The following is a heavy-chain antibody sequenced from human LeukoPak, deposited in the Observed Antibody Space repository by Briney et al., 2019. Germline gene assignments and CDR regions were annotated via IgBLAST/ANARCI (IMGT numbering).Heavy chain of an antibody. J-gene: IGHJ4*02. CDR3: ARGGGSGSYYKAPFFDFDY. V-gene: IGHV4-31*03. Sequence: SETLSLTCTVSGGSISSGGYYWSWNRQHPGKGLEWIGYIYYSGSTYYNPSLKSRVTISVDTSKNQFSLKLSSVTAADTAVYYCARGGGSGSYYKAPFFDFDYWGQGTLVTVSS. CDR1: GGSISSGGYY. CDR2: IYYSGST. D-gene: IGHD3-10*01.